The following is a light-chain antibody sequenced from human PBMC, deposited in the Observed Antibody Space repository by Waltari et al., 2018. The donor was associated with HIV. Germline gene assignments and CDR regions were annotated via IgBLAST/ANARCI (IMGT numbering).Light chain of an antibody. J-gene: IGKJ1*01. Sequence: DIQMTQSPSSLSASVGDRVTISCRASPSISTYLNCYQQKPGRAPKLLIYNGNILQGGVPSRFSGSGAGTDFTLSSSSVQPGDFGTYYWQQSYSTLWTFGPGTKV. CDR2: NGN. CDR3: QQSYSTLWT. V-gene: IGKV1-39*01. CDR1: PSISTY.